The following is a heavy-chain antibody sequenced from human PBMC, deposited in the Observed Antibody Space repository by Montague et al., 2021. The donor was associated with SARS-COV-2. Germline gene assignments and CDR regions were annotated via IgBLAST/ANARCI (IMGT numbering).Heavy chain of an antibody. CDR2: IRDTSYGGAA. D-gene: IGHD5-18*01. CDR3: GRLLVNTAAVIHYYYGVDV. V-gene: IGHV3-49*04. J-gene: IGHJ6*02. Sequence: SLRLSCAASGFTFGGDATTWVRQAPGKGLEWLGFIRDTSYGGAAEYAASVRGRFTFPRDNSKSIAYLQMDSLKTEDTAVYYCGRLLVNTAAVIHYYYGVDVWGRGTTVIDSS. CDR1: GFTFGGDA.